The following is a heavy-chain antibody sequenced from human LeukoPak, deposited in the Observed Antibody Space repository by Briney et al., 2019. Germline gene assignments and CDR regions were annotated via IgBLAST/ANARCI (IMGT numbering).Heavy chain of an antibody. CDR1: GFTFSSYG. Sequence: GGSLRLSCAASGFTFSSYGMSWVRQAPGKGLEWVSAISGSGGSTYYADSVKGRFTISRDNSKNTLYLQMNSLRAEDTAVYYCAKVKKYSYYYGSGTASPFDYWGQGTLVTVSS. CDR3: AKVKKYSYYYGSGTASPFDY. D-gene: IGHD3-10*01. V-gene: IGHV3-23*01. J-gene: IGHJ4*02. CDR2: ISGSGGST.